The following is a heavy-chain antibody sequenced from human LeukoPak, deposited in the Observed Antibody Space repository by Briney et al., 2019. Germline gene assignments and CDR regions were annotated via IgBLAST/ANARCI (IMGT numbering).Heavy chain of an antibody. CDR3: ARDGSPPGGLNWFDP. D-gene: IGHD3-16*01. J-gene: IGHJ5*02. V-gene: IGHV3-33*01. CDR1: GFTFSSYG. CDR2: IWYDGSNK. Sequence: GRSLRLSCAAFGFTFSSYGMHWVRQAPGKGLEWVAVIWYDGSNKYYADSVKGRFTISRDNSKNTLYLQMNSLRAEDTAVYYCARDGSPPGGLNWFDPWGQGTLVTVSS.